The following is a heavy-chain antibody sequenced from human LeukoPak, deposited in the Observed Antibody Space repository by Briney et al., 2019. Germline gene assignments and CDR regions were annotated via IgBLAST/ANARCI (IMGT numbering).Heavy chain of an antibody. V-gene: IGHV1-18*01. J-gene: IGHJ4*02. CDR1: GYTFTSYG. Sequence: ASVKVSCKASGYTFTSYGISWVRQAPGQGLEWMGWIGAYNGNTNYAQKLQGRVTMTTDTSTSTAYMELRSLRSDDTAVYYCARVGGSGSYYRRVEDYWGQGTLVTVSS. CDR3: ARVGGSGSYYRRVEDY. CDR2: IGAYNGNT. D-gene: IGHD3-10*01.